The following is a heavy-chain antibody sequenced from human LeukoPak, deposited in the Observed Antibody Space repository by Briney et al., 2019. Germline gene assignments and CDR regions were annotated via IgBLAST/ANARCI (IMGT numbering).Heavy chain of an antibody. D-gene: IGHD3-22*01. CDR2: INHGGST. Sequence: SETLSLTCAVYGGSFSGYYWSWIRQPPGKGLEWIGEINHGGSTNYNPSLKSRVTISVDTSKNQFSLKLSSVTAADTAVYYCARGRYYDSSGYYYNWFDPWGQGTLVTVSS. J-gene: IGHJ5*02. V-gene: IGHV4-34*01. CDR3: ARGRYYDSSGYYYNWFDP. CDR1: GGSFSGYY.